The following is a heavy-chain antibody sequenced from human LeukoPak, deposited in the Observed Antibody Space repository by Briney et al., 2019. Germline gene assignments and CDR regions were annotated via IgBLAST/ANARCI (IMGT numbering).Heavy chain of an antibody. CDR1: GFTVSSNY. Sequence: PGGSLRLSCTASGFTVSSNYMSWVRQAPWKALEWVSVLYRGGSTYYADSVKGRFTISRDNSKNTLYLQMNSLRVEDTAVYYCAREDSPPRLFGYWGQGTLVTVSP. D-gene: IGHD2-15*01. CDR2: LYRGGST. J-gene: IGHJ4*02. CDR3: AREDSPPRLFGY. V-gene: IGHV3-53*01.